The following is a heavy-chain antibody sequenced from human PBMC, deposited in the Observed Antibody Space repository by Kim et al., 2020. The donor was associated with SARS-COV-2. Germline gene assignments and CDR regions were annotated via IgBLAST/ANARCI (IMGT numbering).Heavy chain of an antibody. V-gene: IGHV3-33*01. CDR3: ARDWRVTAKKGLFDY. Sequence: GGSLRLSCAASGFTFSSYGMHWVRQAPGKGPEWVAVIWYDGSNKYYADSVKGRFTISRDNSKNTLYLQMNSLRAEDTAVYYCARDWRVTAKKGLFDYWGQGTLVTVSS. CDR1: GFTFSSYG. J-gene: IGHJ4*02. D-gene: IGHD2-21*02. CDR2: IWYDGSNK.